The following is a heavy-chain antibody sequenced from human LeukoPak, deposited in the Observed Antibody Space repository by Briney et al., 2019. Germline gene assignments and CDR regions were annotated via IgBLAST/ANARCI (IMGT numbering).Heavy chain of an antibody. V-gene: IGHV4-34*01. CDR2: VNHSGST. J-gene: IGHJ5*02. CDR3: ARERASNNHDNWFDP. CDR1: GASFNDYY. Sequence: SKTLSLTCAVYGASFNDYYWSWIRHSPTKGLECIGEVNHSGSTKYNPSLKSRVTISADKSKNQFFLRLSPVAAADSGVYYCARERASNNHDNWFDPWGQGTLVTVSS.